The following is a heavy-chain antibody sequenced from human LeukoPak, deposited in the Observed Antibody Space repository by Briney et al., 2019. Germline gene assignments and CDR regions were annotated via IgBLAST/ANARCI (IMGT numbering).Heavy chain of an antibody. J-gene: IGHJ4*02. CDR3: ARDGLYYFDY. V-gene: IGHV1-69*13. CDR1: GGTFSSYA. CDR2: IIPIFGTA. D-gene: IGHD6-19*01. Sequence: ASVTVSCKASGGTFSSYAISWVRQAPGQGLEWMGGIIPIFGTANYAQKFQGRVTITADESTSTAYMELSSLRSEDTAVYYCARDGLYYFDYWGQGTLVTVSS.